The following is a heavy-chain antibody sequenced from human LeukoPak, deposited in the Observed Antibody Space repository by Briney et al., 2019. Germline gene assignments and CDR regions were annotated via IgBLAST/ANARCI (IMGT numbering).Heavy chain of an antibody. D-gene: IGHD3-22*01. CDR2: IYTSGST. CDR3: ARVTTGGYYNY. CDR1: GGSISSGSYY. J-gene: IGHJ4*02. V-gene: IGHV4-61*02. Sequence: QASETLSLTCTVSGGSISSGSYYWSWIRQPAGKGLEWIGRIYTSGSTNCNPSLKSRVTISLDTSENHFSLKLSSVTAADTAVYYCARVTTGGYYNYWGKGTLVTVSS.